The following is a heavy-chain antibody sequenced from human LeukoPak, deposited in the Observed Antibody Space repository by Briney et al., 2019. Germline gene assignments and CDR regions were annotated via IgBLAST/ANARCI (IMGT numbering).Heavy chain of an antibody. J-gene: IGHJ4*02. V-gene: IGHV3-30-3*01. D-gene: IGHD3-10*01. CDR3: ATNYGSGNTDHYFDY. CDR2: LSYDGSNK. Sequence: PGGSLRLSCAASGFTFSSYAMHWVRQGPGKGLEWVAVLSYDGSNKYYADSVKGRFTISRDNSKNTLYLQMNSLRAEDTAVCYCATNYGSGNTDHYFDYWGQGTLVTVSS. CDR1: GFTFSSYA.